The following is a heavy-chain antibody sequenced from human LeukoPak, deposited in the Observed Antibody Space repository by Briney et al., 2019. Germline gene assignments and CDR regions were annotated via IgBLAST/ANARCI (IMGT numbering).Heavy chain of an antibody. CDR3: ARLSSPAPPFFDY. J-gene: IGHJ4*02. CDR1: GGSFSGYY. D-gene: IGHD6-6*01. V-gene: IGHV4-34*01. Sequence: SETLSLTCVVYGGSFSGYYWSWIRQPPGKGLEWIGEINHSGSTNYNPSLKSRVTISVDTSKNQFSLKLSSVTAADTAVYYCARLSSPAPPFFDYWGQGTLVTVSS. CDR2: INHSGST.